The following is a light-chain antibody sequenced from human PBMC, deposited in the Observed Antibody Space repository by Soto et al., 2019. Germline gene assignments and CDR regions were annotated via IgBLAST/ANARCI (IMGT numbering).Light chain of an antibody. J-gene: IGKJ1*01. V-gene: IGKV3-15*01. CDR1: QSVSSGY. Sequence: EIVLTQSPGTLSLSPGERATLSCRASQSVSSGYLAWYQRRPGQAPRLLIYGASPRATGIPARFSGSGSGTEFTLTISSLQSEDFAVYYCQQYNNWPRTFGQGTKVDIK. CDR2: GAS. CDR3: QQYNNWPRT.